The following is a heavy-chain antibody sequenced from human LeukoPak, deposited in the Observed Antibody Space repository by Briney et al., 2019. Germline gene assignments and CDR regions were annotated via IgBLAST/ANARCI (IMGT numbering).Heavy chain of an antibody. CDR2: INPNSGGT. J-gene: IGHJ4*02. CDR1: GYTFTGYY. V-gene: IGHV1-2*02. D-gene: IGHD6-6*01. Sequence: ASVKVSCKASGYTFTGYYMHWVRQAPGQGLEWMGWINPNSGGTNYAQKFQGRITMTRDTSISTAYMELSRLRSDDTAVYYCARVPYSSPYYFDYWGQGTLVTVSS. CDR3: ARVPYSSPYYFDY.